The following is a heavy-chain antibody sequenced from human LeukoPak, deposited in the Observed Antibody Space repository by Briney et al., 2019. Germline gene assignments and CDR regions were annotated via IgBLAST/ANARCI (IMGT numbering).Heavy chain of an antibody. CDR1: GGSISSCGYY. CDR3: ARVYSTVGVYDWLSLGSRWFDP. J-gene: IGHJ5*02. Sequence: PSETLSLTCTVSGGSISSCGYYWSWIRQHPGKGLEWIGYIYYSGSTYYNPSLKSRVTISVDTAKNQFSLKLSSVTAADTAVYYCARVYSTVGVYDWLSLGSRWFDPWGQGTLVTVSS. CDR2: IYYSGST. V-gene: IGHV4-31*03. D-gene: IGHD5/OR15-5a*01.